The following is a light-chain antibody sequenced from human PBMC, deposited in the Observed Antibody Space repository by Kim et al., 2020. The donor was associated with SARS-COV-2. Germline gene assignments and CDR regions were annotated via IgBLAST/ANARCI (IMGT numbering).Light chain of an antibody. CDR2: GAF. CDR3: QQYDSWLPLT. CDR1: QGIKDN. Sequence: EIVMTQSPATLSVSPGERATVSCRASQGIKDNLAWYQQKPGQAPRLLIYGAFIRATGIPARFSGSGSGADFTLTISSLQSEDFAVYYCQQYDSWLPLTFGGGTKVEIK. J-gene: IGKJ4*01. V-gene: IGKV3-15*01.